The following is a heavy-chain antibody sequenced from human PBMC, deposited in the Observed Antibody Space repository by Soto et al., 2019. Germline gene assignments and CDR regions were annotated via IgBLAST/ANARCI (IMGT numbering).Heavy chain of an antibody. Sequence: GGSLRLSCAASGFNFSSYAMSWVRQTPGKGLEWVSAISGSGGSTYYADSVKGRFTISRDNSKNMLYLQMNSLRAEDTAVFFCATLIPELVSSYMDVLGKGTTVTVS. D-gene: IGHD2-8*02. CDR2: ISGSGGST. V-gene: IGHV3-23*01. CDR1: GFNFSSYA. J-gene: IGHJ6*03. CDR3: ATLIPELVSSYMDV.